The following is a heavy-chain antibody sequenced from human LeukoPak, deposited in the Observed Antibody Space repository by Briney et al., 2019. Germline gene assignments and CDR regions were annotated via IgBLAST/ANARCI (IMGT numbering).Heavy chain of an antibody. CDR3: ARARGGGTDCRVDY. CDR1: GGTFSGYA. Sequence: ASVKVSCKASGGTFSGYAISWVRQAPGQGLEWMGGIIPIFGTANYAQKFQGRVTITADESTSTAYMELSSLRSEDTAVYYCARARGGGTDCRVDYWGQGTLVTVSS. D-gene: IGHD2-21*02. V-gene: IGHV1-69*13. J-gene: IGHJ4*02. CDR2: IIPIFGTA.